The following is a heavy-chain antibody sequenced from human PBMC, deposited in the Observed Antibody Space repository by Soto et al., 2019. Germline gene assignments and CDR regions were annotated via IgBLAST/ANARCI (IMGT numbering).Heavy chain of an antibody. J-gene: IGHJ4*01. CDR3: AVALACDFDD. V-gene: IGHV4-4*02. CDR1: GASISTNNR. CDR2: VYHSGST. D-gene: IGHD3-3*02. Sequence: SETLSLTCAVSGASISTNNRWSWVRQPPGKGLEWIGEVYHSGSTNCNPSLKSRVTISIDKSENPFSLRLTSMTAADTAVYYCAVALACDFDD.